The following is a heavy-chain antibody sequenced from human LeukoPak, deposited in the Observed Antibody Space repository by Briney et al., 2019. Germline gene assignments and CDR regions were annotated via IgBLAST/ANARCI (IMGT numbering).Heavy chain of an antibody. Sequence: PGGPLRLSCAASGFTFSSYAMSWVRQAPGKGLEWVSAISGSGGSTNYADSVKGRFTISRDNSKNTLYLQMNSLRAEDTAVYYCAKAGSIRFDYWGQGTLVTVSS. CDR2: ISGSGGST. V-gene: IGHV3-23*01. CDR3: AKAGSIRFDY. CDR1: GFTFSSYA. D-gene: IGHD1-26*01. J-gene: IGHJ4*02.